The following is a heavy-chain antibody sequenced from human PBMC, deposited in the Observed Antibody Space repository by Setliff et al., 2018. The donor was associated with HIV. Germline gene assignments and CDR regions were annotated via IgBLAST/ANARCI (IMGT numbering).Heavy chain of an antibody. D-gene: IGHD7-27*01. J-gene: IGHJ4*02. CDR1: GFPFGDYP. CDR3: AKDLSPNWGPGEFDH. CDR2: ISWNRGTI. Sequence: PGGSLRLSCTTSGFPFGDYPVTWVRQAPGKGLEWVSGISWNRGTIGYADSVKGRFTISRDNAKNFLYLRMNNLRVEDTALYYCAKDLSPNWGPGEFDHWGQGTLVTVSS. V-gene: IGHV3-9*01.